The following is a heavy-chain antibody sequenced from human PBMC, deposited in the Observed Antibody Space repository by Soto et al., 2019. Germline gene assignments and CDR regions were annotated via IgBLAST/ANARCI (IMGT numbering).Heavy chain of an antibody. V-gene: IGHV4-4*07. J-gene: IGHJ6*02. D-gene: IGHD3-10*01. CDR3: AREDISYRGYYYGMDV. CDR2: IYISGST. Sequence: QVQLQESGPGLVKPSETLSLTCTVSGGSINNYYWSWIRQPAGRGLEWLGRIYISGSTSYIPSRKSRVNISLDRSKNQVSLQLDSLTAADTAVYYCAREDISYRGYYYGMDVWGQGTTVIVSS. CDR1: GGSINNYY.